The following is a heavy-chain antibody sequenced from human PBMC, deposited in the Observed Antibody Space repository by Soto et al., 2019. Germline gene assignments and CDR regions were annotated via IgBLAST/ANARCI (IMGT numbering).Heavy chain of an antibody. J-gene: IGHJ6*02. CDR3: ARDVAYVDTARVTGLNGMDV. D-gene: IGHD5-18*01. CDR2: ISYDGSNK. V-gene: IGHV3-30-3*01. CDR1: GFTFSSYA. Sequence: GGSLRLSCAAPGFTFSSYAMHWVRQAPGNGLEWVAVISYDGSNKYYADSVKGRFTISRDNSKNTLYLQMNSPRAEATAVYYCARDVAYVDTARVTGLNGMDVWGQGTKVTV.